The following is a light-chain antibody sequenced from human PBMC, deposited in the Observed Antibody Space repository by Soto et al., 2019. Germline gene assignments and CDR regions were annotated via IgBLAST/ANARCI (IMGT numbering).Light chain of an antibody. Sequence: EIVLTQSPATLSLSPGERATLSCRASQSVTTSLAWHQQKPGQAPRLLIFDTSNRAAGVPARFSGSGSGTDFTLTISSLEPEDFAVYYCQQRYNWPLTFGQGTRMEIK. CDR1: QSVTTS. J-gene: IGKJ5*01. V-gene: IGKV3-11*01. CDR2: DTS. CDR3: QQRYNWPLT.